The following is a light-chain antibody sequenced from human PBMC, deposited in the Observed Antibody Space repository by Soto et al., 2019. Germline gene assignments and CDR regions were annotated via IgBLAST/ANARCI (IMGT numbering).Light chain of an antibody. CDR2: GAS. J-gene: IGKJ1*01. V-gene: IGKV3-20*01. Sequence: EIVLTQSPGTLSLSPGESATLSCRASQSVSSSYLAWYQQKPGQAPRLLIYGASSRATGIPDRFRGSGSGTDCTLTISRLEPEDFAVYYCQQDGSSPWTFGQGTKVEI. CDR3: QQDGSSPWT. CDR1: QSVSSSY.